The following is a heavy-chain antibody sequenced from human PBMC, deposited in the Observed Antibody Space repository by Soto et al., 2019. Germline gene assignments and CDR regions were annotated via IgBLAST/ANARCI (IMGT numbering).Heavy chain of an antibody. V-gene: IGHV2-70*01. Sequence: ESGPTLVNPTQTLTLTCTFSGFSLSTSGMCVSWIRQPPGKALEWLALIDWDDDKYYSTSLKTRLTISKDTSKNQVVLTMTNMDPVDTATYYCARELDEGYYYYGMDVWGQGTTVTVSS. CDR2: IDWDDDK. CDR3: ARELDEGYYYYGMDV. D-gene: IGHD3-10*01. J-gene: IGHJ6*02. CDR1: GFSLSTSGMC.